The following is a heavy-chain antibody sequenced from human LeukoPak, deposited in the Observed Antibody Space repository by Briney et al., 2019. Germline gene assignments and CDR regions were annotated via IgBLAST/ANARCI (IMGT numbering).Heavy chain of an antibody. CDR2: INHSGST. V-gene: IGHV4-34*01. CDR3: ARDRPAWNYDSTNNWFDP. CDR1: GGSFSGYY. D-gene: IGHD3-22*01. Sequence: SETLSLTCAVYGGSFSGYYWSWIRQPPGKGLEWIGEINHSGSTDYNPSLKSRVTISVDTSKNQFSLKLSSVTAADTAVYYCARDRPAWNYDSTNNWFDPWGQGTLVTVSS. J-gene: IGHJ5*02.